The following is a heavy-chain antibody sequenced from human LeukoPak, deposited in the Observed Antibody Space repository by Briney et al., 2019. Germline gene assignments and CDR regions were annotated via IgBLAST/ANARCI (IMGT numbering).Heavy chain of an antibody. CDR3: TRGPQGRDGYTTDY. Sequence: PSETLSLTCTVSGGSISSNYWSWIRQPAGKGLEWIGRIYTSGSTRSTNYNASLKSRVTMSVDTSKNQFSLKLSSVTAADTAVYYCTRGPQGRDGYTTDYWGQGTLVTVSS. D-gene: IGHD5-24*01. CDR1: GGSISSNY. CDR2: IYTSGSTRST. J-gene: IGHJ4*02. V-gene: IGHV4-4*07.